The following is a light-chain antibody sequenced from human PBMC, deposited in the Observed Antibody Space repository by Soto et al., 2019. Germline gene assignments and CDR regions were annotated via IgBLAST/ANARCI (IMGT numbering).Light chain of an antibody. CDR3: CSYAGSSTSWV. J-gene: IGLJ3*02. CDR2: EGS. CDR1: ISDVGSYDL. V-gene: IGLV2-23*01. Sequence: QSALTQPASVSGSPGQSITISCTGTISDVGSYDLVSWYQQHPGKGPKLMIYEGSKRPSGVSSRFSGSKSGNTASLTISGLQAEDEADYYCCSYAGSSTSWVFGGGTKVTVL.